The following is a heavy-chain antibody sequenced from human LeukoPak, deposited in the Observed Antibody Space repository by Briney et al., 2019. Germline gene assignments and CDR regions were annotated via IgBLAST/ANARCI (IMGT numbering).Heavy chain of an antibody. Sequence: GGSLRLSCAASGFTFSSYAMHWVRQAPGKGLEWVAVISYDGSNKYYADSVKGRFTISRDNSKNTLYLQMNRLRAEDTAVYYCARAPRNYDFWSGYPYYYYYSAMDVWGQGTTVTVSS. D-gene: IGHD3-3*01. CDR1: GFTFSSYA. CDR2: ISYDGSNK. V-gene: IGHV3-30-3*01. CDR3: ARAPRNYDFWSGYPYYYYYSAMDV. J-gene: IGHJ6*02.